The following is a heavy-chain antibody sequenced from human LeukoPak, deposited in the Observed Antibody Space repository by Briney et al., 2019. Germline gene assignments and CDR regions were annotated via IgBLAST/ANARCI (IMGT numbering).Heavy chain of an antibody. J-gene: IGHJ5*02. D-gene: IGHD1-20*01. Sequence: PSETLSLTCNVSGYSISSDYSWGWIRQPPGKGLEWIGDMYHSGSTYYNPSLKSRVTISVDTSKNQFSLKLSSVTAADTAVYYCARDPSITGTPGWFDPWGQGTLVTVSS. CDR3: ARDPSITGTPGWFDP. V-gene: IGHV4-38-2*02. CDR2: MYHSGST. CDR1: GYSISSDYS.